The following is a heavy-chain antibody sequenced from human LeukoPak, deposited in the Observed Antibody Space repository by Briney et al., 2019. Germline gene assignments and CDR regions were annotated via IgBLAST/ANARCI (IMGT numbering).Heavy chain of an antibody. CDR3: AKEWNPLAVALGY. CDR2: IRYDGSNK. J-gene: IGHJ4*02. V-gene: IGHV3-30*02. Sequence: GGSLRLSCAASGFTFSNAWMSWVRQSPGKGLEWVAFIRYDGSNKYYADSVKGRFTVPRDNSKNTLYLQMNSLRAEDTAVYYCAKEWNPLAVALGYWGQGTLVTVSS. D-gene: IGHD6-19*01. CDR1: GFTFSNAW.